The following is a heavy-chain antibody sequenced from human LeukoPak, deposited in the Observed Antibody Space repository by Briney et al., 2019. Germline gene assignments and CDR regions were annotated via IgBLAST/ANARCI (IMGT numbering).Heavy chain of an antibody. CDR3: ARDRGAWTGTIFDY. D-gene: IGHD1-7*01. CDR1: GFTFSSYS. CDR2: ISSSSSYI. Sequence: PGGSLRLSCAASGFTFSSYSMNWVRQAPGKGLEWVSSISSSSSYIYYADSVKGRFTISRDNAKISLYLQMNSLRAEDTAVYYCARDRGAWTGTIFDYWGQGTLVTVSS. J-gene: IGHJ4*02. V-gene: IGHV3-21*01.